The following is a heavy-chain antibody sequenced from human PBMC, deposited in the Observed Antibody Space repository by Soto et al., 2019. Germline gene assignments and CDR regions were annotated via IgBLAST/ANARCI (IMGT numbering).Heavy chain of an antibody. J-gene: IGHJ6*03. D-gene: IGHD6-19*01. Sequence: ASLKVSCKASGYTFTSYGISWVRQAPGQGLEWMGWISAYNGNTNYAQKLQGRVTMTTDTSTSTAYMELRSLRSDDTAVYYCARLEAGYSSGWYPQDSYYYMDVWGKGTTVTVSS. CDR2: ISAYNGNT. V-gene: IGHV1-18*01. CDR3: ARLEAGYSSGWYPQDSYYYMDV. CDR1: GYTFTSYG.